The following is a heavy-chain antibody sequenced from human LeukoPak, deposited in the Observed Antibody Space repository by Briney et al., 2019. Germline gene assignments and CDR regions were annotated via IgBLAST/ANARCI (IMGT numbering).Heavy chain of an antibody. J-gene: IGHJ3*02. CDR1: GFTFSSYA. CDR3: ALVRYYGSGSYYNGAFDI. CDR2: ISGSGGST. Sequence: GGSLRLSCAASGFTFSSYAMSWVRQAPGKGLEWVSAISGSGGSTYYADSVKGRFTISRDNSKNTLYLQMNSLRAEDTAVYYCALVRYYGSGSYYNGAFDIWGQGTMVTVSS. V-gene: IGHV3-23*01. D-gene: IGHD3-10*01.